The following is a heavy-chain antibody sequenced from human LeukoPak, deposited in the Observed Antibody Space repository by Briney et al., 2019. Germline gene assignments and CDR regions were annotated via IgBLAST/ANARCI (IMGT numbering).Heavy chain of an antibody. CDR1: GFTFSSYA. J-gene: IGHJ4*02. Sequence: GGSLRLSCAASGFTFSSYAMHWVRQAPGKGLEWVAVISYDGSNKYYADSVKGRFTISRDNSKNTLYLQMISLRAEDTAVYYCARGDYYDSSGYYPYYFDYWGQGTLVTVSS. D-gene: IGHD3-22*01. CDR3: ARGDYYDSSGYYPYYFDY. V-gene: IGHV3-30*04. CDR2: ISYDGSNK.